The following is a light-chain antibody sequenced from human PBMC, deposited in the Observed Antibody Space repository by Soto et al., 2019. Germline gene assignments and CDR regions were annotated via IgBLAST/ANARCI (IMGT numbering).Light chain of an antibody. CDR3: QQYDSSPRT. J-gene: IGKJ1*01. CDR2: GAS. CDR1: QSVTSSY. Sequence: EIVLTQSPGTLSLSPVERATLSCRASQSVTSSYLAWYQQKPGQAPRFLMYGASSRATDIPDRFSGSGSGTDFTLTIGRLEPEDLAVYYCQQYDSSPRTFGQGTKVDIK. V-gene: IGKV3-20*01.